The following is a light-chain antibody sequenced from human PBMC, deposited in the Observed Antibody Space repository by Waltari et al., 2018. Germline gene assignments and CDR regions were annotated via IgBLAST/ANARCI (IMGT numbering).Light chain of an antibody. V-gene: IGKV3-20*01. CDR3: QQYGASPS. Sequence: EIVLTQSPDTLSLSPGARATLSCRASQSVTGSFLAWYQQKPGQSPRLLIYNTSNRATGIPDRFSGSGSGTHITLTISRLEPEDFAVYYCQQYGASPSFGGGTKVEVK. CDR1: QSVTGSF. J-gene: IGKJ4*01. CDR2: NTS.